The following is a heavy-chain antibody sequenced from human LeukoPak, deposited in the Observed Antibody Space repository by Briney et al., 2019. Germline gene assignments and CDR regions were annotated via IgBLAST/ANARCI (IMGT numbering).Heavy chain of an antibody. CDR1: GGSFSGYY. V-gene: IGHV4-34*01. J-gene: IGHJ4*02. CDR2: INHSGST. D-gene: IGHD6-6*01. CDR3: ARSFTTYSSSSSFDY. Sequence: SETLSLTCAVYGGSFSGYYWSWIRQPPGKGLEWIGEINHSGSTNYNPSLKSRVTISVDTSKNQFSLKLSSVTAADTAVYYCARSFTTYSSSSSFDYWGQGTLVTVSS.